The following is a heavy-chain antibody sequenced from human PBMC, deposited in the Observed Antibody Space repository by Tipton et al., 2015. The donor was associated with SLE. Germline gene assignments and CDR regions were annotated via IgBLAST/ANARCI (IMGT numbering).Heavy chain of an antibody. CDR3: ASAGAGGYYYMDV. CDR2: IYYSGST. J-gene: IGHJ6*03. V-gene: IGHV4-59*01. Sequence: TLSLTCTVSGGSISSYYWSWIRQPPGKGLEWIGYIYYSGSTSYNPSLKSRVTISVDTSKNQFSLKLSSVTAADTAVYYCASAGAGGYYYMDVWGKGTTVTVSS. D-gene: IGHD3-10*01. CDR1: GGSISSYY.